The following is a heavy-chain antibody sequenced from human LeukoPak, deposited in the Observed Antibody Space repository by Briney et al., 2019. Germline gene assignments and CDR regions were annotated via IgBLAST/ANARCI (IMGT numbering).Heavy chain of an antibody. CDR2: IHYDGPEK. V-gene: IGHV3-30*02. Sequence: GGSLRLSCAASGFIFSNYGMHWVRQAPGKGLEWVAFIHYDGPEKYYGDSVKGRFTISRDNSKNTLYLQMNSLRAEDTAVYYCAKDDYYDTSGYRDWGQGTLVTVSS. D-gene: IGHD3-22*01. J-gene: IGHJ4*02. CDR3: AKDDYYDTSGYRD. CDR1: GFIFSNYG.